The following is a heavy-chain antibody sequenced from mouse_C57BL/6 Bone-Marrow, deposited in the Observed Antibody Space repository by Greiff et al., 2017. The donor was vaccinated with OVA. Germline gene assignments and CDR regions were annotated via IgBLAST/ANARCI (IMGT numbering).Heavy chain of an antibody. CDR2: ISYDGSN. D-gene: IGHD6-2*01. Sequence: EVKVEESGPGLVKPSQSLSLTCSVTGYSITSGYYWNWIRQFPGNKLEWMGYISYDGSNNYNPSLKNRISITRDTSKNQFFLKLNSVTTEDTATYYCASGVSFAYWGQGTLVTVSA. CDR1: GYSITSGYY. CDR3: ASGVSFAY. V-gene: IGHV3-6*01. J-gene: IGHJ3*01.